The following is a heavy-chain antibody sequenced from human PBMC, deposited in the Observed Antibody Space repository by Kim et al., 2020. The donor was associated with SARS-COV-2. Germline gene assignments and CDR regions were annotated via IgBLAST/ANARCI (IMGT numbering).Heavy chain of an antibody. V-gene: IGHV3-30*01. CDR3: ARAAIPYYDFWSGLW. Sequence: DSVKGLFTISRDNSKNTLYLQMNSLRAEDTAVYYCARAAIPYYDFWSGLWWGQGTLVTVSS. J-gene: IGHJ4*02. D-gene: IGHD3-3*01.